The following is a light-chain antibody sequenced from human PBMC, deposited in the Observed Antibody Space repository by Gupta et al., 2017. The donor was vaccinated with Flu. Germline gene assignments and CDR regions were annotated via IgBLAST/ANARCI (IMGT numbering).Light chain of an antibody. V-gene: IGLV1-47*01. J-gene: IGLJ2*01. CDR1: NYNIGIKY. CDR2: KSN. Sequence: SNYNIGIKYVYWYQQRPGAAPKLIIYKSNQRPSGVPDRFSGSKSDTSASRAISGLRSEDEAEYYCATWDDSLRAVVFGGGTKLTVL. CDR3: ATWDDSLRAVV.